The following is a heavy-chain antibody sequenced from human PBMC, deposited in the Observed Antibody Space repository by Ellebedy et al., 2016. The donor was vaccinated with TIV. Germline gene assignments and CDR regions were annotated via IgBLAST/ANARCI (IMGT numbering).Heavy chain of an antibody. CDR2: ISGSGGST. CDR1: GFTFSSYA. Sequence: GGSLRLXCAASGFTFSSYAMSWVRQAPGKGLEWVSAISGSGGSTYYADSVKGRFTISRDNSKNTLYLQMNSLRAEDTAVYYCAKSPRPGIAAAGVWFDPWGQGTLVTVSS. J-gene: IGHJ5*02. D-gene: IGHD6-13*01. CDR3: AKSPRPGIAAAGVWFDP. V-gene: IGHV3-23*01.